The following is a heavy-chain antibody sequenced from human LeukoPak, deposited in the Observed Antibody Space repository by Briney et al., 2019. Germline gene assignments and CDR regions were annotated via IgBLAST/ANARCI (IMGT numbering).Heavy chain of an antibody. V-gene: IGHV3-30-3*01. CDR3: AREGYYGSGSPPSLYFDY. Sequence: GGSLRLSCAASGFTFRNYVIHWVRQAPGKGLEWVAVTSSNLNVKLNADSVKGRFTISRDNSRSTLYLQMNSLGPEDTAIYYCAREGYYGSGSPPSLYFDYWGQGTLVTVSS. J-gene: IGHJ4*02. CDR2: TSSNLNVK. D-gene: IGHD3-10*01. CDR1: GFTFRNYV.